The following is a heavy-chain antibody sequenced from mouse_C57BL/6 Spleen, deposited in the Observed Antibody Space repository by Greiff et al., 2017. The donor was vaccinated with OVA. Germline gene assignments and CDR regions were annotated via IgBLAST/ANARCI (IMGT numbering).Heavy chain of an antibody. D-gene: IGHD2-2*01. J-gene: IGHJ4*01. CDR3: ARLNYGYDNDYAMDY. V-gene: IGHV1-18*01. CDR1: GYTFTDYN. Sequence: VQLQQSGPELVKPGASVKIPCKASGYTFTDYNMDWVKQSHGKSLEWIGDINPNNGGTIYNQKFKGKATLTVDKSSSTAYMELRSLTSEDTAVYYCARLNYGYDNDYAMDYWGQGTSVTVSS. CDR2: INPNNGGT.